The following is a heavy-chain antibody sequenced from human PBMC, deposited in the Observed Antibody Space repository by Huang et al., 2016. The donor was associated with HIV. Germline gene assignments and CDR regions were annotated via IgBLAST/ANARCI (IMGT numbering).Heavy chain of an antibody. Sequence: EVHLVQSGAEVKEPGESLKISCQASGYKFDSYWIGWVRQMPGKGLEWMGVIYPGESDTRYDPSFQGQVTISADQSINTAYLQWSSLKASDTAIYFCARQGLWLPPTDPFDYWGQGTPVTVSA. CDR2: IYPGESDT. D-gene: IGHD3-10*01. V-gene: IGHV5-51*01. CDR1: GYKFDSYW. CDR3: ARQGLWLPPTDPFDY. J-gene: IGHJ4*02.